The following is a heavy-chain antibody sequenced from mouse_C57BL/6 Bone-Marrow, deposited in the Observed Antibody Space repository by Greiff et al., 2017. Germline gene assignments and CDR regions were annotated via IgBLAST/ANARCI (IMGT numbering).Heavy chain of an antibody. CDR3: TIYDGYYKAMDY. D-gene: IGHD2-3*01. J-gene: IGHJ4*01. CDR1: GFNIKDDY. Sequence: EVQRVESGAELVRPGASVKLSCTASGFNIKDDYMHWVKQRPEQGLEWIGWIDPENGDTEYASKFQGKATITADTSSNTAYLQLSSLTSEDTAVYYCTIYDGYYKAMDYWGQGTSVTVSS. CDR2: IDPENGDT. V-gene: IGHV14-4*01.